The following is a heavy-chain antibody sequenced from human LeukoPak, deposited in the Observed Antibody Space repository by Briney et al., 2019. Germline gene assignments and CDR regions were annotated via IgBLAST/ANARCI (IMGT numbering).Heavy chain of an antibody. CDR2: IYYSGST. D-gene: IGHD4-23*01. Sequence: SETLSLTCTVSGGSISSYYWSWIRQPLGKGLEWIGYIYYSGSTNYNPSLKSRVTISVDTSKNQFSLKLSSVTAADTAVYYCARDRGGNSDYYYYMDVWGKGTTVTVSS. CDR3: ARDRGGNSDYYYYMDV. V-gene: IGHV4-59*12. CDR1: GGSISSYY. J-gene: IGHJ6*03.